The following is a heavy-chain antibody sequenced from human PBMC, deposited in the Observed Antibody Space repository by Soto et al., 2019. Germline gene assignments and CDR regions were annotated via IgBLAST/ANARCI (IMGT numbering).Heavy chain of an antibody. CDR2: ISYDGSNK. CDR3: ARDRAYYDFWSGYQRGYYYGMDV. Sequence: QVQLVESGGGVVQPGRSLRLSCAASGFTFSSYAMHWVRQAPGKGLEWVAVISYDGSNKYYADSVKGRFTITRDNSKNKLYLQMNSLRAEDTAVYYCARDRAYYDFWSGYQRGYYYGMDVWGQGTTVTVSS. D-gene: IGHD3-3*01. J-gene: IGHJ6*02. V-gene: IGHV3-30-3*01. CDR1: GFTFSSYA.